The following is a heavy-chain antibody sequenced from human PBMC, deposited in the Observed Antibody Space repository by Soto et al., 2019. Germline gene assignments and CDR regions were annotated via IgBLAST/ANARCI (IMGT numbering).Heavy chain of an antibody. CDR2: INAGNGNT. J-gene: IGHJ4*02. Sequence: ASVKVSCKASGYTFTSYAMHWVRQAPGQRLEWMGWINAGNGNTKYSQKFQGRVTITRDTSASTAYMELSSLRSEDTAVYYCAREADILTGYPLDYWGQGTLVTVSS. CDR1: GYTFTSYA. D-gene: IGHD3-9*01. V-gene: IGHV1-3*01. CDR3: AREADILTGYPLDY.